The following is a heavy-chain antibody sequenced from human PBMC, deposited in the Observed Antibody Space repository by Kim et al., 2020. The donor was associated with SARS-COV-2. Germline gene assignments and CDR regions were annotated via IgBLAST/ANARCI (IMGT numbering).Heavy chain of an antibody. CDR2: ISGSGGST. CDR3: AKDRSGYERGGWFDP. Sequence: GGSLRLSCAASGFTFSSYAMSWVRQAPGKGLEWVSAISGSGGSTYYADSVKGRFTISRDNSKNTLYLQMNSLRAEDTAVYYCAKDRSGYERGGWFDPWGQGTLVTVSS. D-gene: IGHD5-12*01. J-gene: IGHJ5*02. CDR1: GFTFSSYA. V-gene: IGHV3-23*01.